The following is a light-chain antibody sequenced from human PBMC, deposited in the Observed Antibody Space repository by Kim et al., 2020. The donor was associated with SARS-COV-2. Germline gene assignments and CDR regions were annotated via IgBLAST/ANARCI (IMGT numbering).Light chain of an antibody. V-gene: IGKV1-5*03. CDR2: KAS. CDR3: QQYNSYSRT. J-gene: IGKJ1*01. Sequence: DIQMTQSPSTLSASVGDTVTITCRASQSISSSLAWYQQKPGKAPKLLIYKASNLQSGVPSRFSGSGSGTEFTLTISSLQPDDFGTYYCQQYNSYSRTFGQGTKVDIK. CDR1: QSISSS.